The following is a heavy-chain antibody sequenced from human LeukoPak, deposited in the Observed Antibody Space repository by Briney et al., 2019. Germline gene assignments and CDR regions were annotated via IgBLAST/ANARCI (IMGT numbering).Heavy chain of an antibody. J-gene: IGHJ4*02. CDR3: ARGMTYYDFWSGYYQLPYYFDY. V-gene: IGHV1-8*03. CDR1: GYTFTSYD. D-gene: IGHD3-3*01. CDR2: MNPNSGIT. Sequence: ASVKVSCKASGYTFTSYDINWVRQATGQGLEWMGWMNPNSGITGYAQKFQGRVTITRNTSISTAYMELSSLRSEDTAVYYCARGMTYYDFWSGYYQLPYYFDYWGQGTLVTVSS.